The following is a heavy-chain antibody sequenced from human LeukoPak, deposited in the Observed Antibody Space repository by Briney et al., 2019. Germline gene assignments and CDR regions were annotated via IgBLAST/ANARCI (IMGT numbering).Heavy chain of an antibody. CDR3: ARSAEHCATGVCFTTHYMDV. D-gene: IGHD2-8*01. CDR2: INPNSGDT. Sequence: GASVKVSCKASGYTFTGYYMHWVRQAPGQGLEWMGRINPNSGDTDYAQKFQGRVTMTRDTSINTGYMEVMRLTSDDTADYYCARSAEHCATGVCFTTHYMDVWGEGTTVTVSS. V-gene: IGHV1-2*02. J-gene: IGHJ6*03. CDR1: GYTFTGYY.